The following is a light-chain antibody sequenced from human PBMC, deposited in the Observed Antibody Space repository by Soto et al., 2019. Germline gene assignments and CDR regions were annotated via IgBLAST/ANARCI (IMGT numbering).Light chain of an antibody. J-gene: IGKJ5*01. CDR2: KVS. V-gene: IGKV2-30*02. Sequence: DVVMTQSPLSLPVTLGQPASISCRSNQSLVHSDGIAYFSWFQQRPGRSPRRLVYKVSNRDSGVQARFSGSGSGTDCARKISRVEAEDVGVYYCMQGTHGPNTFGQGTRLEIK. CDR1: QSLVHSDGIAY. CDR3: MQGTHGPNT.